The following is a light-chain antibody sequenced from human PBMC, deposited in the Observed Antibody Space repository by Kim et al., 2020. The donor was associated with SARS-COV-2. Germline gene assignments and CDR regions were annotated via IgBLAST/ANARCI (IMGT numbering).Light chain of an antibody. CDR2: GAS. Sequence: EIVMTQSPATLSVSPGERATLSCRASQSVSSNFVWYQQKPGQAPRLLIYGASTSAAGIPARFSGSGSGTEFTITISSLQSEDFAVYYCQQYNNWPRTFDQGTKVDIK. CDR1: QSVSSN. V-gene: IGKV3-15*01. CDR3: QQYNNWPRT. J-gene: IGKJ1*01.